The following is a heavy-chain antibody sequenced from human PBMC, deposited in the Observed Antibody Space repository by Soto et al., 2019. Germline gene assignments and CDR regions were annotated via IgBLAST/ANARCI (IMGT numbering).Heavy chain of an antibody. J-gene: IGHJ5*02. D-gene: IGHD4-17*01. CDR1: GYSISSGYY. CDR3: ARGAATVTPGWFDP. Sequence: SETLSLTCAVSGYSISSGYYWGWIRQTPGKGLEWVASIYHSGSTYYNPSLKSRVTISVDTSKNQFSLKLTSVTAADTAVYYCARGAATVTPGWFDPWGQGIMVTVSS. V-gene: IGHV4-38-2*01. CDR2: IYHSGST.